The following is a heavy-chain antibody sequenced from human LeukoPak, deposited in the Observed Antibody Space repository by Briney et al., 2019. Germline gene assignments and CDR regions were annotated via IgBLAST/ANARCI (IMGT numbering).Heavy chain of an antibody. CDR1: GGSFSGYY. V-gene: IGHV4-34*01. CDR2: INHSGST. CDR3: ARDRGYSGSYYAADY. Sequence: SETLSLTCAVYGGSFSGYYWSWIRQPPGKGLEWIGEINHSGSTNYNPSLKSRVTISADTSKNQFSLKLSSVTAADTAVYYCARDRGYSGSYYAADYWGQGTLVTVSS. J-gene: IGHJ4*02. D-gene: IGHD1-26*01.